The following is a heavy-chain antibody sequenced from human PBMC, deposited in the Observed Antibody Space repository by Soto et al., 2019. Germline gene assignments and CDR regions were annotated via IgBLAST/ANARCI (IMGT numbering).Heavy chain of an antibody. CDR2: IHSSGST. J-gene: IGHJ5*02. CDR1: GASMNSYH. D-gene: IGHD6-13*01. CDR3: ARDQGVAAAGITWFDP. V-gene: IGHV4-4*07. Sequence: QVQLQASGPGLVKPSETLSLTCTVSGASMNSYHWSWIRQPAGKGLEWIGHIHSSGSTNYNPSLKSRVTMSVDTSKNQFSLRLMSVTAADTAVYYCARDQGVAAAGITWFDPWGQGSLVTVSS.